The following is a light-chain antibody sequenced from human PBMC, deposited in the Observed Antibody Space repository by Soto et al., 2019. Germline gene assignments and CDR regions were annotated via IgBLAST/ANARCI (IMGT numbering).Light chain of an antibody. V-gene: IGKV3-11*01. J-gene: IGKJ4*01. CDR3: QQRSNWPLT. CDR2: DAS. Sequence: EIVLTQSPATLSLSPGERATLSCRASQSVTKYLAWYQHKPGQAPRLLIFDASNRATGIPARFSGSGSGTDFTLTISSLEPEDFAAYYCQQRSNWPLTFGGGTKVDIK. CDR1: QSVTKY.